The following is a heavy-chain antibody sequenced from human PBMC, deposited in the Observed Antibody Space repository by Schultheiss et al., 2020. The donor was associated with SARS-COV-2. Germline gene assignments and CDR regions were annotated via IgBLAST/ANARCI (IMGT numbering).Heavy chain of an antibody. J-gene: IGHJ3*02. Sequence: GESLKISCAASGFSFSDYYMSWIRQAPGKGLEWVAVTSYDGSNKYYADSVKGRFTISRDNSKNTLYLQMNSLRSEDTAVYYCARGQDLLLLGGFDIWGQVTMVTVSS. D-gene: IGHD2-15*01. CDR2: TSYDGSNK. CDR3: ARGQDLLLLGGFDI. CDR1: GFSFSDYY. V-gene: IGHV3-30*03.